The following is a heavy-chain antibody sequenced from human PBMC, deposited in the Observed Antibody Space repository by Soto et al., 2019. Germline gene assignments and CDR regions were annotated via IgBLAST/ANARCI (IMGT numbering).Heavy chain of an antibody. CDR1: GGSISSYY. V-gene: IGHV4-59*08. D-gene: IGHD2-8*01. CDR3: ARHLPLGYCTNGVCYTTPYYYYGMDV. Sequence: SETLSLTCTVSGGSISSYYWSWIRQPPGKGLEWIGYIYYSGSTNYNPSLKSRVTISVDTSKNQFSLKLSSVTAADTAVYYCARHLPLGYCTNGVCYTTPYYYYGMDVWGQGTTVTVSS. J-gene: IGHJ6*02. CDR2: IYYSGST.